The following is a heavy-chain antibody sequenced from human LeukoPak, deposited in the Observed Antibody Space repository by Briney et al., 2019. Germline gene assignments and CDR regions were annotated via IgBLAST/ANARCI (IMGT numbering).Heavy chain of an antibody. Sequence: PGGSLRLSCAASGFTFSSYWMTWVRQAPGKGLEWVANIKPDGSQIYYVDSVKGRFTISRDNAKNSLYLQMNSLRAEDTAVYYCAREEIRGLDPWGQGTLVTVSS. CDR1: GFTFSSYW. D-gene: IGHD5-24*01. V-gene: IGHV3-7*03. J-gene: IGHJ5*02. CDR3: AREEIRGLDP. CDR2: IKPDGSQI.